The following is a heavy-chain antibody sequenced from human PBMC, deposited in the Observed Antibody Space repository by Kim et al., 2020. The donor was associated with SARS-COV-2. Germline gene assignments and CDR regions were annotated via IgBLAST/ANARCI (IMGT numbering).Heavy chain of an antibody. V-gene: IGHV1-69*13. D-gene: IGHD1-26*01. J-gene: IGHJ5*02. CDR3: ATGGAVARGYNWFDP. Sequence: SVKVSCKASGGTFSSYAISWVRQAPGQGLEWMGGIIPIFGTANYAQKFQGRVTITADESTSTAYMELSSLRSEDTAVYYCATGGAVARGYNWFDPWGQGTLVTVSS. CDR1: GGTFSSYA. CDR2: IIPIFGTA.